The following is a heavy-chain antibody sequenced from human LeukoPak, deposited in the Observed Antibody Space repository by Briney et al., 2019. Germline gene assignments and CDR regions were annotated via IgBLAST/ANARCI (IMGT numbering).Heavy chain of an antibody. V-gene: IGHV3-33*08. D-gene: IGHD6-13*01. CDR2: IWYDGSNK. CDR1: GFTFSSYG. J-gene: IGHJ6*02. CDR3: ASRIAAAGEIYYYGMDV. Sequence: GRSLRLSCAASGFTFSSYGMHWVRQAPGKGLEWVAVIWYDGSNKQYGDSVKGRFSISRDNSKNTLYLEMNSLRAEDTAVYYCASRIAAAGEIYYYGMDVWGQGTTVTVSS.